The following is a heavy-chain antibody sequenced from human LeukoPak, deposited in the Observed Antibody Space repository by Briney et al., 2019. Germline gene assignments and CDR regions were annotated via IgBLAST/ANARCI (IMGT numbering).Heavy chain of an antibody. CDR1: GCGFSHYA. CDR2: VCVNRCNP. J-gene: IGHJ4*01. CDR3: AKEGYTSGSPFDS. D-gene: IGHD6-19*01. V-gene: IGHV3-23*01. Sequence: PCAHSGCGFSHYAMSWVHQAPPKGLNWVSGVCVNRCNPYHPGPPKGRFAISSDNSKNTLYLQMNPLRGEDTAVYHCAKEGYTSGSPFDSRGHETLVTVAS.